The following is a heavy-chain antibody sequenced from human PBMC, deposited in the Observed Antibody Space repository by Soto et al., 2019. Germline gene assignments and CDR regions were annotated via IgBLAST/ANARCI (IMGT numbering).Heavy chain of an antibody. CDR1: GYTFTSYG. D-gene: IGHD5-18*01. CDR2: ISAYNGNT. CDR3: ARDRRRLQLWLLYYYGMDV. V-gene: IGHV1-18*01. Sequence: QVPLVQSGAEVKKPGASVKVSCKASGYTFTSYGISWVRQAPGQGLEWMGWISAYNGNTNYAQKLQGRVTMTTDTSTSTAYMELRSMRSDDTAVYYCARDRRRLQLWLLYYYGMDVWGQGTTVTVSS. J-gene: IGHJ6*02.